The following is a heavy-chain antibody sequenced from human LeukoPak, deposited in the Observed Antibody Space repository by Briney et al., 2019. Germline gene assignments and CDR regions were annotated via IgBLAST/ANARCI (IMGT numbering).Heavy chain of an antibody. J-gene: IGHJ4*02. V-gene: IGHV3-11*06. Sequence: GGSLRLSCAASGFTFSDYYMSWIRQAPGKGLEWVSSISSSSSYIYYADSVKGRFTISRDNAKNSLYLQMNSLRAEDTAVYYCARAVATPVMVDYWGQGTLVTVSS. CDR1: GFTFSDYY. CDR2: ISSSSSYI. CDR3: ARAVATPVMVDY. D-gene: IGHD2-8*01.